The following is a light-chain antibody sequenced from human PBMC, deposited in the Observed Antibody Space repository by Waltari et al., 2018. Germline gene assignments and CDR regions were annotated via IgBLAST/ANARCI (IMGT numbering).Light chain of an antibody. V-gene: IGKV3-15*01. J-gene: IGKJ1*01. Sequence: EKVLTQSPATLSVSPGETATLSCRASQSVSDNVAWYQQKPGHPPRLLIYGATSRAPGVPGRFRGTGSGTQFTLTISRLQSEDFAVYFCEQYSDPPPWTFGQG. CDR1: QSVSDN. CDR2: GAT. CDR3: EQYSDPPPWT.